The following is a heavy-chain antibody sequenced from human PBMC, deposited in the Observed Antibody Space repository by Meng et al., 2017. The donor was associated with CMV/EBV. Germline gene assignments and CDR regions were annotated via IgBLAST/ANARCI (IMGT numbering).Heavy chain of an antibody. CDR3: GRLGATGFGAFDV. CDR2: VRSEAYGGTT. J-gene: IGHJ3*01. CDR1: GFNFRDYA. V-gene: IGHV3-49*04. Sequence: GGSLRLSCSSSGFNFRDYAMTWVRQAPGRGLEWVGFVRSEAYGGTTEDGASVKGRFSISRDDSKSIVYLQMNSLTTEDTAVYYCGRLGATGFGAFDVWGQGAMVTVSS. D-gene: IGHD1-26*01.